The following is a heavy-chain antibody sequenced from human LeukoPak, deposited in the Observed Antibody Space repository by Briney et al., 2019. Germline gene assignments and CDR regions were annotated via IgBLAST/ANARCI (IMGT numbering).Heavy chain of an antibody. V-gene: IGHV3-33*01. J-gene: IGHJ4*02. Sequence: LTGGSLRLSCAASGFTFSSYGMHWVRQAPGKGLVWVAVIWYDGSNIYYADSVKGRFTISRDNSKNTLYLQMNSLRAEDTAVYYCARVLLSRIQLWPELDYWGQGTLVTVSS. D-gene: IGHD5-18*01. CDR2: IWYDGSNI. CDR1: GFTFSSYG. CDR3: ARVLLSRIQLWPELDY.